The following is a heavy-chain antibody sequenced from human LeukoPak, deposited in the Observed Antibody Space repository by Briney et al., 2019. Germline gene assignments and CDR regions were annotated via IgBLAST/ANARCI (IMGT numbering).Heavy chain of an antibody. CDR2: IRSKAYGGTT. CDR3: TRAHDSSGFLHYYGMDD. V-gene: IGHV3-49*03. CDR1: GFTFGGYA. D-gene: IGHD3-22*01. J-gene: IGHJ6*02. Sequence: GGSLRLSCTASGFTFGGYAVSWFRQAPGKGLEWVGFIRSKAYGGTTECAASVKGRFTISRDDSKNIAYLQMNSLKTEDTAVYYCTRAHDSSGFLHYYGMDDWGQGTTVTVSS.